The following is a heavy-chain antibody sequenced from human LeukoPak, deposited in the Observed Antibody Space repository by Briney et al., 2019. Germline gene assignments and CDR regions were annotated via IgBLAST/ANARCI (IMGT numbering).Heavy chain of an antibody. CDR2: ISHDGNTK. J-gene: IGHJ4*02. Sequence: SGGSLRLSCAASGFTFSDYGMHWVRQAPGKGLEWVAVISHDGNTKYYTDSVKGRFTISRDNSKNTLYLQMNSLRAEDTAVYHCAKSGCSSTNCYPNFWGRGTLVIVSS. CDR3: AKSGCSSTNCYPNF. V-gene: IGHV3-30*18. CDR1: GFTFSDYG. D-gene: IGHD2-2*01.